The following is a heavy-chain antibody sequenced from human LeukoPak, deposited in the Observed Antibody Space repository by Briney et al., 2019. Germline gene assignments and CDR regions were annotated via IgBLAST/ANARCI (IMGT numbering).Heavy chain of an antibody. Sequence: ASVKVSCKASGYTFTSYGISWVRQAPGQGLEWMGWISAYNGNTNYAQKLQGRVTMTTDTFTSTAYMELRSLRSDDTAVDYCARAQQQLPYYYYYGMDVWGQGTTVTVSS. D-gene: IGHD6-13*01. CDR2: ISAYNGNT. J-gene: IGHJ6*02. CDR3: ARAQQQLPYYYYYGMDV. CDR1: GYTFTSYG. V-gene: IGHV1-18*01.